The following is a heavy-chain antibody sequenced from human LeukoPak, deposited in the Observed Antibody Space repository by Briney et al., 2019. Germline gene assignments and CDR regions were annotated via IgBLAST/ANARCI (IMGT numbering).Heavy chain of an antibody. CDR1: GFTFSSYG. J-gene: IGHJ4*02. CDR2: ISYDGSNK. CDR3: AKDRGSSWYLFVDY. D-gene: IGHD6-13*01. Sequence: PGGSLRLSCAASGFTFSSYGMHWVRQAPGKGLEWVAVISYDGSNKYCADSVKGRFTISRDNSKNTLYLQMNSLRAEDTAVYYCAKDRGSSWYLFVDYWGQGTLVTVSS. V-gene: IGHV3-30*18.